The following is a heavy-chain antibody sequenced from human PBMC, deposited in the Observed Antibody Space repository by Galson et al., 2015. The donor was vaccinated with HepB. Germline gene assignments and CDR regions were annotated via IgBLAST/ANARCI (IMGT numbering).Heavy chain of an antibody. Sequence: SLRLSCAASGFTFSSYSMNWVRQAPGKGLEWVSYISSSSSTIYYADSVKGRFTISRDNAKNSLYLQMNSLRDEDTAVYYCARVPDQITIFGVVITQSYYYYGMDVWGQGTTPTVSS. V-gene: IGHV3-48*02. CDR2: ISSSSSTI. CDR3: ARVPDQITIFGVVITQSYYYYGMDV. J-gene: IGHJ6*02. CDR1: GFTFSSYS. D-gene: IGHD3-3*01.